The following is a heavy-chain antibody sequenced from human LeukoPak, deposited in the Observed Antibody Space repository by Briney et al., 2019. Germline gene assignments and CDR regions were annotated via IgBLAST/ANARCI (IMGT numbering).Heavy chain of an antibody. V-gene: IGHV4-34*01. CDR3: ARTKRGAAAGTRYYYYGMDV. CDR1: GGSFSGYY. Sequence: SETRSLTCAVYGGSFSGYYWSWVRQPPGKGLEWIGEINHSGSTNYNPSLKSRVTISVDTSKNQFSLKLSSVTAADTAVYYCARTKRGAAAGTRYYYYGMDVWGQGTTVTVSS. D-gene: IGHD6-13*01. CDR2: INHSGST. J-gene: IGHJ6*02.